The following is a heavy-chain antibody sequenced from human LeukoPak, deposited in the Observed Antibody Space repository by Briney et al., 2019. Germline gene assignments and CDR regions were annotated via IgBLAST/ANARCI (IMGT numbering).Heavy chain of an antibody. CDR2: INPNSGGT. J-gene: IGHJ5*02. D-gene: IGHD6-19*01. CDR1: GYTFTGYY. Sequence: ASVKVSCKASGYTFTGYYMHWVRQAPGQGLEWMGWINPNSGGTNYAQKFQGRVTMTRDTSISTAYMELSRLRSDDTAGYYCRPTEDSSGHSPNWFDPWGQGTLVTVSS. V-gene: IGHV1-2*02. CDR3: RPTEDSSGHSPNWFDP.